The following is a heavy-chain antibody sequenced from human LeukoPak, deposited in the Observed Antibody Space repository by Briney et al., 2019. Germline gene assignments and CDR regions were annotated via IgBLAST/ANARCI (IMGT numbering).Heavy chain of an antibody. CDR1: GLTFSSYW. V-gene: IGHV3-7*01. CDR2: IKQDGSEK. J-gene: IGHJ6*03. D-gene: IGHD5-12*01. Sequence: GGSLRLSCAASGLTFSSYWMSWVRQAPGKGLEWVANIKQDGSEKYYVDSVKGRFTISRDNAKNSLYLQMNSLRAEDTAVYYCARSSGYDFFYYYYMDVWGKGTTVTVSS. CDR3: ARSSGYDFFYYYYMDV.